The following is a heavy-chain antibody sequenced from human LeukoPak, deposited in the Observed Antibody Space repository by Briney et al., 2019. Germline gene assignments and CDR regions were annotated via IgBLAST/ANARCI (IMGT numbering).Heavy chain of an antibody. CDR3: ASVLYCGADSYSGRYFFDY. CDR1: GYTFTSYD. J-gene: IGHJ4*02. V-gene: IGHV1-46*01. Sequence: WASVKVSCKASGYTFTSYDMHWVRQAPGQGLEWMGIINPTGDSTSYAQKFQGRVTMTRDTSTSTVYMELSSLRSEDTAVYYCASVLYCGADSYSGRYFFDYWGQGTLVTVSS. D-gene: IGHD2-21*02. CDR2: INPTGDST.